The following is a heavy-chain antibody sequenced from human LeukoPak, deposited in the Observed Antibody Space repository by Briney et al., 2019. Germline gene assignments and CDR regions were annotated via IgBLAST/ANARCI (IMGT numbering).Heavy chain of an antibody. V-gene: IGHV3-21*01. CDR2: ISTSSTYI. Sequence: PGGSLRLSCAASGCSLREYNMNWVGQAPGKGLEWVSSISTSSTYIYYADSVKGRFTISRDNAENSLYLQMHSWRVEDTALLYSATDDNWNDKPIDCWGQGTLVTVSS. J-gene: IGHJ4*02. D-gene: IGHD1-20*01. CDR3: ATDDNWNDKPIDC. CDR1: GCSLREYN.